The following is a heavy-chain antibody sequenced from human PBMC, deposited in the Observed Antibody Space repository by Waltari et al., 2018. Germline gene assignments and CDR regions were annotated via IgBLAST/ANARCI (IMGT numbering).Heavy chain of an antibody. Sequence: ELVESGGGVIQPGGSLRLSCVASGLAVSNDYISWVPHAPGKGLEWVSIIYSGGTTYYADSVKGRFTISRDNSKNTVYLQMNSLRAEDTAVYYCARDWLGPGGVPDVWGKGTTVTVSS. J-gene: IGHJ6*04. CDR2: IYSGGTT. CDR3: ARDWLGPGGVPDV. V-gene: IGHV3-53*01. CDR1: GLAVSNDY. D-gene: IGHD3-10*01.